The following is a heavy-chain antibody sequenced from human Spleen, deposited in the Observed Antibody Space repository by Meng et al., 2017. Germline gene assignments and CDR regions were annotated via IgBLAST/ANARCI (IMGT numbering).Heavy chain of an antibody. CDR1: GFTFSSYA. D-gene: IGHD3-10*01. CDR2: ISYDGSNK. J-gene: IGHJ4*02. Sequence: GESLKISCAASGFTFSSYAMHWVRQAPGKGLEWVAVISYDGSNKYYADSVKGRFTISRDNSKNTLYLQMNSLRAEDTAVYYCARGYGSGSYLLDYWGQGTLVTVSS. CDR3: ARGYGSGSYLLDY. V-gene: IGHV3-30*01.